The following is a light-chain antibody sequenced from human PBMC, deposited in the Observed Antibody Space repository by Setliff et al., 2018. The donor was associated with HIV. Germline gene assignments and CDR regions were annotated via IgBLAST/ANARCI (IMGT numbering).Light chain of an antibody. V-gene: IGLV2-11*01. J-gene: IGLJ2*01. CDR2: DVT. Sequence: QSALAQPRSVSGSPGQSVTISCTGTSSDVGGYNYVSWYQQHPHKAPKLIIFDVTKRPSGVSSRFAASKSGNTASLTISGLQAEDEADYYCNSYTSNGTLVFGGGTKVTVL. CDR3: NSYTSNGTLV. CDR1: SSDVGGYNY.